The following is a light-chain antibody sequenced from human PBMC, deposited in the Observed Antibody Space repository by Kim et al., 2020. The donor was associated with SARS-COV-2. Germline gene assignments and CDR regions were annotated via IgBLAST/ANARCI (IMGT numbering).Light chain of an antibody. CDR1: RAIGSW. CDR2: KAS. V-gene: IGKV1-5*03. CDR3: QQYDRFWT. Sequence: DIQMTQSPSTLSVSVGDRVTITCRASRAIGSWLAWYQQKPGEAPKLLIYKASSLESGVPPRFSGSGSGTEFTLTISSLQPDDFATYHCQQYDRFWTFGQGTKVDIK. J-gene: IGKJ1*01.